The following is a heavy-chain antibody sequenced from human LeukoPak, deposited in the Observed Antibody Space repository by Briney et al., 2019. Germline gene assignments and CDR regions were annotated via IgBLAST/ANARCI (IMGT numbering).Heavy chain of an antibody. J-gene: IGHJ3*02. D-gene: IGHD2-2*01. CDR1: GFTFSSYA. Sequence: GGSLRLSCAASGFTFSSYAITWVRQAPGKGLEWVSAVSSNGAKTYYADSVKGRFTISRDNSKNTLYLQMNSPRVEDTAVYYCVKDPDPRYCSSTSCSPIWGQGTMVTVSS. V-gene: IGHV3-23*01. CDR2: VSSNGAKT. CDR3: VKDPDPRYCSSTSCSPI.